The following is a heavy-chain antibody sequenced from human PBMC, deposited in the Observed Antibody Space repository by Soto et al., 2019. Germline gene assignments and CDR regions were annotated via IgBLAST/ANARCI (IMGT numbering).Heavy chain of an antibody. J-gene: IGHJ5*02. Sequence: EVQLVESGGGLVQPGRSLRLSCAASGFTFDDYAMHWVRQAPWKGLEWVSGISWNSGSIGYADSVKGRFTISRDNAKNSLYLQMNSLRAEDTALYYCAKGQQLVKAWFDPWGQGTLVTVSS. CDR2: ISWNSGSI. D-gene: IGHD6-6*01. CDR3: AKGQQLVKAWFDP. CDR1: GFTFDDYA. V-gene: IGHV3-9*01.